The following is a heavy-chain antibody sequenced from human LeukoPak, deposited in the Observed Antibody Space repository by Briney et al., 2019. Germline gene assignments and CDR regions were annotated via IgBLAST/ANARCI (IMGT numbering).Heavy chain of an antibody. CDR2: ISSSSSYI. D-gene: IGHD5-24*01. CDR1: GFTFSSFA. Sequence: QPGRSLRLSCAASGFTFSSFAMHWVRQSPGKGLEWVSSISSSSSYIYYADSVKGRFTISRDNAKKLLYLQMNSLRAEDTAVYYCARDANKDGYNYYYWGQGTLVTVSS. CDR3: ARDANKDGYNYYY. J-gene: IGHJ4*02. V-gene: IGHV3-21*01.